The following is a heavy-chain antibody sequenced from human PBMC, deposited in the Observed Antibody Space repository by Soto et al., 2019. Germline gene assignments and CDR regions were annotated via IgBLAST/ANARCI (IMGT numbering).Heavy chain of an antibody. CDR2: IKQDGSEK. V-gene: IGHV3-7*01. D-gene: IGHD3-3*01. J-gene: IGHJ6*03. CDR3: AMATGRFLEYLFLNYYYMDV. CDR1: GFTFSSYW. Sequence: EVQLVESGGGLVQPGGSLRLSCAASGFTFSSYWMSWVRQAPGKGLEWVANIKQDGSEKYYVDSVKRRFTISRDNAKNSPYLQMSSLSAEDSAVYYCAMATGRFLEYLFLNYYYMDVWGKGSTVIVSS.